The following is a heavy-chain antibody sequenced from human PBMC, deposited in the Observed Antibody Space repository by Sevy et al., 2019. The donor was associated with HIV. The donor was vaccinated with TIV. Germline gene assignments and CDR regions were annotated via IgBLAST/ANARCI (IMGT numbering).Heavy chain of an antibody. CDR1: GFTFISFT. J-gene: IGHJ3*02. CDR3: ARRGGLTDEVFEI. CDR2: ISNSPSYI. Sequence: GGSLRLSCAASGFTFISFTMNWVRQAPGKGLEWVSSISNSPSYIYYADSVKGRFTISRDNAKNALYLQMDSLRVEDAAVSYCARRGGLTDEVFEIWGQGTMVTVSS. D-gene: IGHD3-16*01. V-gene: IGHV3-21*01.